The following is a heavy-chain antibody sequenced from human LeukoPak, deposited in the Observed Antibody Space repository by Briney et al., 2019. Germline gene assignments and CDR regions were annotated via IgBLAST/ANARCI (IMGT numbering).Heavy chain of an antibody. V-gene: IGHV4-59*12. D-gene: IGHD3-22*01. Sequence: SETLSLTCTVSGGSISSYYWSWIRQPPGKGLEWIGYIYYSGSTNYNPSLKSRVTISVDTSKNQFSLKLSPVTAADTAVYYCARDYHDSSGYYLNYYYYYMDVWGKGTTVTISS. CDR1: GGSISSYY. CDR3: ARDYHDSSGYYLNYYYYYMDV. CDR2: IYYSGST. J-gene: IGHJ6*03.